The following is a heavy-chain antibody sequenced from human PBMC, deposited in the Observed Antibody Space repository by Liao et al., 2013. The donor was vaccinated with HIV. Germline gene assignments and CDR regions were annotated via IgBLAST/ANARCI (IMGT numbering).Heavy chain of an antibody. CDR3: ARVTVGRWLTLRRENLGAY. Sequence: QVQLQQWGAGLLKPSETLSLTCAVSGASFSHYYWSWIRQPPREGDVEWIAEINHSGTATYHPSLEGRVTISVDTSRNQFSLDLASVTAADTAVYYCARVTVGRWLTLRRENLGAYWGPGVLVTVSS. V-gene: IGHV4-34*01. J-gene: IGHJ4*02. D-gene: IGHD5-24*01. CDR1: GASFSHYY. CDR2: INHSGTA.